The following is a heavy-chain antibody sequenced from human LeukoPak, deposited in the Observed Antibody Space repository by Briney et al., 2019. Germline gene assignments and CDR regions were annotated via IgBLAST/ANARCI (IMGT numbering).Heavy chain of an antibody. V-gene: IGHV3-48*02. J-gene: IGHJ4*02. Sequence: QSGGSLRLSCAASGFTFSSYSMTWVRQAPGKGLEWVSYISSSSTIYYADSVKGRFTISRDNAKNSLYLQMNSLRDEDTAVYYCARESYSSALDYWGQGTLVTVSS. CDR3: ARESYSSALDY. CDR1: GFTFSSYS. D-gene: IGHD6-19*01. CDR2: ISSSSTI.